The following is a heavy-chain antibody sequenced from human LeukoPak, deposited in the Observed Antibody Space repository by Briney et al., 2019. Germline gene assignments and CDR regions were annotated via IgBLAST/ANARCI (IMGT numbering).Heavy chain of an antibody. V-gene: IGHV3-64D*06. CDR3: VKGLEHVYVWLNWFDP. D-gene: IGHD3-16*01. Sequence: GGSLRLSCSASGFTFSSYAMHWVRQAPGKGLEYVSAISSNGGSTYYADSVKGRFTISRDNSKNTLYLQMSSLRAEDTAVYYCVKGLEHVYVWLNWFDPWGQGTLVTVSS. CDR2: ISSNGGST. J-gene: IGHJ5*02. CDR1: GFTFSSYA.